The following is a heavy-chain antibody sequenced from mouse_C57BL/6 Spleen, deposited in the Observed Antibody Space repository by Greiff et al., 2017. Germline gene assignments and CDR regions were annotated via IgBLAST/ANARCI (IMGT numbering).Heavy chain of an antibody. CDR2: IYPSDSET. J-gene: IGHJ3*01. V-gene: IGHV1-61*01. D-gene: IGHD2-4*01. CDR1: GYTFTSYW. Sequence: VKLQQPGAELVRPGSSVKLSCKASGYTFTSYWMDWVKQRPGQGLEWIGNIYPSDSETHYNQKFKDKATLTVDKSSSTAYMQLSSLTSEDSAVYYCARYDYGFAYWGQGTLVTVSA. CDR3: ARYDYGFAY.